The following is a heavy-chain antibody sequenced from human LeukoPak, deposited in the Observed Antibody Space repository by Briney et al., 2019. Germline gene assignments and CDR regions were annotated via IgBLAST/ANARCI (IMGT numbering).Heavy chain of an antibody. J-gene: IGHJ4*02. CDR2: ISSSSSYI. D-gene: IGHD1/OR15-1a*01. Sequence: GGSLRLSCAASGFTFSSYSMNWVRQAPGKGLEWVSSISSSSSYIYYADSVKGRFTISRDNAKNSLYLQMNSLRAEDTAVYYCARAKLGAGLTNNDYWGQGTLVTVSS. V-gene: IGHV3-21*01. CDR1: GFTFSSYS. CDR3: ARAKLGAGLTNNDY.